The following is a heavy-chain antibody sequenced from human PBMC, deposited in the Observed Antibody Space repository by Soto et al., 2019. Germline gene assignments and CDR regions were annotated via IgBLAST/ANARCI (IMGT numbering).Heavy chain of an antibody. CDR1: GYTLTIHA. CDR3: ARGITLPTPLDY. D-gene: IGHD1-20*01. Sequence: ASVKVPCKASGYTLTIHAIHWGCQAPGQRLEGMGWINAANGNTKYPQKFQGRVTITRDTSASTAYMELSSLRSEDTAVYYCARGITLPTPLDYWGQGTLVTVSS. CDR2: INAANGNT. V-gene: IGHV1-3*01. J-gene: IGHJ4*02.